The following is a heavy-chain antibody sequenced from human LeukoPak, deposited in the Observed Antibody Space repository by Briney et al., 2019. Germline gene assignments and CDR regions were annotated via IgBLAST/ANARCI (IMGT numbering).Heavy chain of an antibody. J-gene: IGHJ5*02. CDR1: GGTISSSSDY. CDR3: ARRPAVPAMVTS. D-gene: IGHD5-18*01. CDR2: IYYSGST. V-gene: IGHV4-39*01. Sequence: SAETLSLTCTVSGGTISSSSDYWGWIRQPPGKGLEWIGSIYYSGSTYYNPSLKSRVTISVDTSKNQFSLKLSSVTAADTAVYYCARRPAVPAMVTSWGQGGLVTVSS.